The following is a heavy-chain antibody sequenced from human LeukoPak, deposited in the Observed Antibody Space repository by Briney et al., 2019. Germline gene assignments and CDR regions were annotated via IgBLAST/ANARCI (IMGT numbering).Heavy chain of an antibody. J-gene: IGHJ5*02. V-gene: IGHV3-7*01. CDR2: IKQDGSEK. CDR3: ARVTGSGSYYQPLRFDP. D-gene: IGHD3-10*01. CDR1: GFSFSDAW. Sequence: PGGSLRLSCAASGFSFSDAWMSWVRQIPGKGLEWVANIKQDGSEKYYVDSVKGRFTISRDNAKNSLYLQMNSLRAEDTAVYYCARVTGSGSYYQPLRFDPWGQGTLVTVSS.